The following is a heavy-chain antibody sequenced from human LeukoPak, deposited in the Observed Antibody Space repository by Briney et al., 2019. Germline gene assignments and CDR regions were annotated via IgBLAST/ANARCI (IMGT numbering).Heavy chain of an antibody. V-gene: IGHV4-61*02. J-gene: IGHJ3*02. D-gene: IGHD3-22*01. CDR1: GGSISSDIYY. CDR3: AREGPQTYYYDSSGYPLGAFDI. CDR2: IYASGNT. Sequence: SQTLSLTCTVSGGSISSDIYYWSWIRQPAGKGLEWIGRIYASGNTNYNPSLQSRVTISRDTSTKQFSLKLSSVTAADTAVYYCAREGPQTYYYDSSGYPLGAFDIWGQGTMVTVSS.